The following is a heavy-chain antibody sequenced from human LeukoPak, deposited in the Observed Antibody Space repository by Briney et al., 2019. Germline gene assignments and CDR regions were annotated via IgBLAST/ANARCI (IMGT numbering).Heavy chain of an antibody. V-gene: IGHV1-69*13. CDR2: IIPIYNPV. Sequence: SVKVSCKTSGGTFSSYASSWMRQAPGQGLEWVGRIIPIYNPVDYTQRFQGRVTITADESTNTVYLELSSLRYDDTAVYYCAREPLGCGGDCHFDYWGQGTLVTVSS. CDR3: AREPLGCGGDCHFDY. D-gene: IGHD2-21*02. J-gene: IGHJ4*02. CDR1: GGTFSSYA.